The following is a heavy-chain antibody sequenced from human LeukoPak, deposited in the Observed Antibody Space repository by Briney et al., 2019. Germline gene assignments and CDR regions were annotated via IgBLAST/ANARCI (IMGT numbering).Heavy chain of an antibody. CDR1: GFTFSNYA. CDR2: INHSGGST. D-gene: IGHD6-19*01. J-gene: IGHJ4*02. CDR3: AKPAISSRGWYYDY. Sequence: GGSLRLSCAASGFTFSNYAMSWVRQAPGKGLEWVSAINHSGGSTYYADSVKGRFTISRDNSKNTLYLQMNSLRAEDTALYYCAKPAISSRGWYYDYWGQGTLVTVSS. V-gene: IGHV3-23*01.